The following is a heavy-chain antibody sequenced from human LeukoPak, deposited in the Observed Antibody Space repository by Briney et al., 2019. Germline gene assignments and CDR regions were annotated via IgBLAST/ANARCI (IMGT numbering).Heavy chain of an antibody. V-gene: IGHV3-23*01. CDR2: ISGSGDNT. Sequence: GGSLRLSCAASGFTFSSYAMSWVRQVPGKGLEWVSVISGSGDNTYYADSVKGRFTISRDNAKNSLYLQMNSLRAEDTAVYHCATGLTEPFTGMDVWGQGTTVTVSS. CDR3: ATGLTEPFTGMDV. D-gene: IGHD1-14*01. J-gene: IGHJ6*02. CDR1: GFTFSSYA.